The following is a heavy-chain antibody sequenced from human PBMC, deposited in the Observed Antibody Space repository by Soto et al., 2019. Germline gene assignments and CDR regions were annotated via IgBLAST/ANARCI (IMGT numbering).Heavy chain of an antibody. D-gene: IGHD2-15*01. CDR3: ARGAVVVAATRYYYYGMDV. CDR2: INHSGST. J-gene: IGHJ6*02. V-gene: IGHV4-34*01. Sequence: PSETLSLTCAVYGGSFSCYYWSWIRQPPGKGLEWIGEINHSGSTNYNPSLKSRVTISVDTSKNQFSLKLSSVTAADTAVYYCARGAVVVAATRYYYYGMDVWGQGTTVTSP. CDR1: GGSFSCYY.